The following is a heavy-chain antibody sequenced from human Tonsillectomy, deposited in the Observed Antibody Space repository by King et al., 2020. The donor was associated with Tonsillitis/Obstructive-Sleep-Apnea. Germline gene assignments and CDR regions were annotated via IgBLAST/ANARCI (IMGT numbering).Heavy chain of an antibody. Sequence: VQLVESGGGLVQPGGSLRLSCAASGFTFSSYAMSWVRQAPGKGLEWVSAISGSGGSTYYADSVKGRFTISRDNSKNTLYLQMNSLRAEDTAVYYCAKDRDYYGSGSLSGYFDYWDQGTLVTVSS. CDR3: AKDRDYYGSGSLSGYFDY. CDR1: GFTFSSYA. D-gene: IGHD3-10*01. CDR2: ISGSGGST. J-gene: IGHJ4*02. V-gene: IGHV3-23*04.